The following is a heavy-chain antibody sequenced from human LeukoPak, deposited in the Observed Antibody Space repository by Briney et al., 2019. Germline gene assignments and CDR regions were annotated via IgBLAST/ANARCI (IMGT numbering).Heavy chain of an antibody. J-gene: IGHJ4*02. CDR3: AKDEGDSGYSGYDSRPSFDY. V-gene: IGHV3-15*01. D-gene: IGHD5-12*01. CDR1: GFTFSNAW. CDR2: IKSKTDGGTT. Sequence: GGSLRLSCAASGFTFSNAWMSWVRQAPGKGLEWVGRIKSKTDGGTTDYAAPVKGRFTISRDDSKNTLYLQMNSLKTEDTAVYYCAKDEGDSGYSGYDSRPSFDYWGQGTLVTVSS.